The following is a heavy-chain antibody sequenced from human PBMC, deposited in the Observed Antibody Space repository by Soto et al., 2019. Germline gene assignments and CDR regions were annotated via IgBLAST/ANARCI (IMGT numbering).Heavy chain of an antibody. V-gene: IGHV2-5*02. CDR1: GFSLTTSGVG. Sequence: QITLKESGPTLVKPTQTLTLTCSFSGFSLTTSGVGVGWIRQPPGQALEWLALSYWDDDKRYSPSLKSRLTITKYTSKNQVVLTMTNMDPVDTATYDCAHSIAPRLVDYWGQGTLVTVSS. J-gene: IGHJ4*02. D-gene: IGHD6-6*01. CDR2: SYWDDDK. CDR3: AHSIAPRLVDY.